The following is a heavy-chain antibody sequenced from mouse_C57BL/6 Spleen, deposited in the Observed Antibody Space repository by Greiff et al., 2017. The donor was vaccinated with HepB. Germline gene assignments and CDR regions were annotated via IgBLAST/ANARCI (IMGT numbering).Heavy chain of an antibody. J-gene: IGHJ4*01. CDR1: GFTFSSYA. D-gene: IGHD2-4*01. CDR3: AREGLRRDDYYAMDY. CDR2: ISDGGSYT. Sequence: EVKLVESGGGLVKPGGSLKLSCAASGFTFSSYAMSWVRQTPEKRLEWVATISDGGSYTYYPDNVKGRFTISRDNDKNNLYLQMSHLKYEDTAMYYCAREGLRRDDYYAMDYWGQGTSVTVSS. V-gene: IGHV5-4*01.